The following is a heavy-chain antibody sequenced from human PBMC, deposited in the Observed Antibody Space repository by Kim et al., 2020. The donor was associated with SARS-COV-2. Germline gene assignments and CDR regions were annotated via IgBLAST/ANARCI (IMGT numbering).Heavy chain of an antibody. Sequence: SETLSLTCTVSGGSISSSSYYWGWIRQPPGKGREWIGSIYYSGCTYYNLTLKSRVTISVDTSKNQFSLKLSSVTAADTAVYYCARQSAATTDYFDYWGQGTMVTVSS. V-gene: IGHV4-39*01. CDR1: GGSISSSSYY. J-gene: IGHJ4*02. CDR3: ARQSAATTDYFDY. D-gene: IGHD4-17*01. CDR2: IYYSGCT.